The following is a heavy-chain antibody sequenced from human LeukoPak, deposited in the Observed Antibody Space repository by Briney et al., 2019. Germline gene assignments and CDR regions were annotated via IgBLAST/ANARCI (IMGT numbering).Heavy chain of an antibody. D-gene: IGHD4-23*01. CDR1: GYPFTGYY. CDR2: MNPNRGGT. V-gene: IGHV1-2*02. J-gene: IGHJ4*02. CDR3: ARDRGTTVVTALFDY. Sequence: GASVKVSCKASGYPFTGYYMHWVRQAPGQGLEWMGWMNPNRGGTNYAQKFQGRVTMTRDTSISKAYMELSMLRSDDTAVYYCARDRGTTVVTALFDYWGQGTLVTVSS.